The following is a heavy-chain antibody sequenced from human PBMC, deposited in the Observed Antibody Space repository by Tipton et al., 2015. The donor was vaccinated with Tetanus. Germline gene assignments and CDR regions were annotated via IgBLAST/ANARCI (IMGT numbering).Heavy chain of an antibody. CDR2: INHSGTT. J-gene: IGHJ5*01. D-gene: IGHD3-10*01. CDR1: VGSFSGYY. V-gene: IGHV4-34*01. Sequence: GLVKPSETLSLTCAVYVGSFSGYYWSWIRQPPGKGLEWIGEINHSGTTNYNPSLKSRVTILVDTSKNQFSLKLSSVTAADTAVYYCARGLGSRLAPGGSVDSWGQGTLVTVSS. CDR3: ARGLGSRLAPGGSVDS.